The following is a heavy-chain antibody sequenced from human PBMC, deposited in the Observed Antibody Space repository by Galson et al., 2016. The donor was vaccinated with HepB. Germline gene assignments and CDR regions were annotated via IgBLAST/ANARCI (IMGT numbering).Heavy chain of an antibody. V-gene: IGHV4-31*03. D-gene: IGHD3-22*01. J-gene: IGHJ6*02. CDR1: GGSISSGGFY. CDR2: VYYNGNA. CDR3: ARDNSRFRDYNSRPLRGLDV. Sequence: LSLTCNVSGGSISSGGFYWSWIRQHPGKGLEWIGYVYYNGNAFHNPSLKSRITLSVDTSKNQFSLRLTSVTAADTAVYYCARDNSRFRDYNSRPLRGLDVWGQGTTVTVSS.